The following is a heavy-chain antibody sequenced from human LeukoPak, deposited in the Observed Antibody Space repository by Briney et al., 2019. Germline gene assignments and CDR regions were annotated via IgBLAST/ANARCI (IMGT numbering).Heavy chain of an antibody. V-gene: IGHV4-59*01. CDR2: IYYSGST. J-gene: IGHJ6*02. Sequence: SETLSLTCTVSGGSISSYYWSWIRQPPGKGLGWIGYIYYSGSTNYNPSLKSRVTISVDTSKNQFSLKLSSVTAADTAVYYCARDGLSGVTTVLYYYYGMDVWGQGTTVTVSS. D-gene: IGHD4-11*01. CDR1: GGSISSYY. CDR3: ARDGLSGVTTVLYYYYGMDV.